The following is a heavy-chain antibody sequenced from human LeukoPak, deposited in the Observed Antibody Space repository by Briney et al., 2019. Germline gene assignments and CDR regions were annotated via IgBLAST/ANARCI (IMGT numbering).Heavy chain of an antibody. CDR2: ISSSSSYI. CDR3: ARGSNGDYLPFDY. J-gene: IGHJ4*02. D-gene: IGHD4-17*01. Sequence: GXLRLSCAASGFTFSSYSMNWVRQAPGKGLEWVSSISSSSSYIYYADSVKGRFTISRDNAKNSLYLQMDSLRAEDTAVYYCARGSNGDYLPFDYWGQGTLVTVSS. CDR1: GFTFSSYS. V-gene: IGHV3-21*01.